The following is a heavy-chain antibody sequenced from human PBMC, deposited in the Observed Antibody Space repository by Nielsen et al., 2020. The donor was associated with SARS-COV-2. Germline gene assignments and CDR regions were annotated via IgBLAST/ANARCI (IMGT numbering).Heavy chain of an antibody. J-gene: IGHJ6*02. CDR2: TYYRSKWYN. Sequence: SETLSLTCAISGDSASSNSAAWNWIRQSPSRGLEWLGRTYYRSKWYNDYAVSVKSRITINPDTSKNQFSLQLNSVTPEDTAVYYCAISYSNHGYGIDVWGQVTTVTVSS. CDR1: GDSASSNSAA. D-gene: IGHD4-11*01. CDR3: AISYSNHGYGIDV. V-gene: IGHV6-1*01.